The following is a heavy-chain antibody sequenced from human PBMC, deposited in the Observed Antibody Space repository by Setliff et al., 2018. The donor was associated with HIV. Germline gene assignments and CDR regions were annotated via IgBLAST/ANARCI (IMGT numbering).Heavy chain of an antibody. CDR1: GEPFNGFY. Sequence: SETLSLTCTVSGEPFNGFYWTWIRQPPGKGLEWIGDVNPTGRPNYSPSLKSRVTMSLDTSKNQFSLSLKSVTAADTALYYCATTGQGRAYFDFWGQGSLVTVSS. CDR3: ATTGQGRAYFDF. CDR2: VNPTGRP. J-gene: IGHJ4*02. D-gene: IGHD2-21*01. V-gene: IGHV4-34*01.